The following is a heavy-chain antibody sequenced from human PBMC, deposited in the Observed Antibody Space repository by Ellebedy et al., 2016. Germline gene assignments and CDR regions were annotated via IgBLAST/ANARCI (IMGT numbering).Heavy chain of an antibody. CDR2: ISAYNGNI. Sequence: ASVKVSCXASGYTFTYYGINWVRQAPGQGLEWMGWISAYNGNINYAQKLQGRVTMTTDTSTSTAYMELRSLRSDDTAVYYCARKDRYYYYMDVWGKGTTVTVSS. V-gene: IGHV1-18*01. CDR1: GYTFTYYG. D-gene: IGHD2-15*01. J-gene: IGHJ6*03. CDR3: ARKDRYYYYMDV.